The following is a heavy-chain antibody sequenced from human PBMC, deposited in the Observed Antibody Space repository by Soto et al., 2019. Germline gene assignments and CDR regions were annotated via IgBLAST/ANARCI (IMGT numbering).Heavy chain of an antibody. CDR1: GFIFSGYA. V-gene: IGHV3-30-3*01. CDR3: AKETNAYEINF. D-gene: IGHD3-9*01. J-gene: IGHJ4*02. Sequence: QVQLVESGGGVVQPGGSLRLSCAASGFIFSGYAMHWVRQAPGKGLEWVAVISYDGNTQYYADSVEGRFTDSRANSNNILYVEMNNLRAEDTAMYYCAKETNAYEINFWGQGSLVTVSP. CDR2: ISYDGNTQ.